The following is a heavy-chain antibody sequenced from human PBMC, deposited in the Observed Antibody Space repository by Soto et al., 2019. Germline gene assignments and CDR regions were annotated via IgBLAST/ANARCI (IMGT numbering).Heavy chain of an antibody. CDR1: GGSISSYY. V-gene: IGHV4-59*01. D-gene: IGHD2-15*01. CDR3: ARRSPHGRGGSCYQTIDY. CDR2: IYYSGST. J-gene: IGHJ4*02. Sequence: PSETLSLTCTVSGGSISSYYWSWIRQPPGKGLEWIGYIYYSGSTNYNPSLKSRVTISVDTSKNQFSLKLSSVTAADTAVYYCARRSPHGRGGSCYQTIDYGGQETLVPVPS.